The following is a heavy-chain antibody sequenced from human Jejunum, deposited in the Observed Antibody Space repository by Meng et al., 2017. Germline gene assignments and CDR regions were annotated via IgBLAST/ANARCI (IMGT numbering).Heavy chain of an antibody. CDR2: ISGSGDST. CDR1: GFTFSSFA. V-gene: IGHV3-23*01. CDR3: AKKGATTADFDC. Sequence: VQLLESGGGLLQPGGSLRLSWAASGFTFSSFAMSWVRQAPGKGLEWVSVISGSGDSTYYADSVKGRFTISRDNSKNTLYLQLNSLRAEDTALYYCAKKGATTADFDCWGQGTLVTVSS. D-gene: IGHD1-26*01. J-gene: IGHJ4*02.